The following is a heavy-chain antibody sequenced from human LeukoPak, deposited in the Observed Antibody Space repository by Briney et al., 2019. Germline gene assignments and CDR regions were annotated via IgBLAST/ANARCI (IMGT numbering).Heavy chain of an antibody. D-gene: IGHD6-19*01. CDR3: ARGRAVAGIRWFDP. V-gene: IGHV4-34*01. J-gene: IGHJ5*02. CDR2: INHSGST. CDR1: GGSFSGYY. Sequence: SETLSLTCAAYGGSFSGYYWSWIRQPPGKGLEWIGEINHSGSTNYNPSLRSRVTISVDTSKNQFSLKLSSVTAADTAVYYCARGRAVAGIRWFDPWGQGTLVTVSS.